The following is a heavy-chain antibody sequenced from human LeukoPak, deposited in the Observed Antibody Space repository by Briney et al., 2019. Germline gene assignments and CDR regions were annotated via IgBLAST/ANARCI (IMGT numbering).Heavy chain of an antibody. CDR2: ISGSGGST. CDR1: GFTFSSYA. Sequence: PGGSLRLSCAASGFTFSSYAMSWVRQAPGKGLEWVSAISGSGGSTYYADSVKGRFTISRDNSKNTLYLQMNSLRAEDTAVYYCAKEWRGSSGVNWFDPWAREPWSPSPQ. D-gene: IGHD6-6*01. J-gene: IGHJ5*02. V-gene: IGHV3-23*01. CDR3: AKEWRGSSGVNWFDP.